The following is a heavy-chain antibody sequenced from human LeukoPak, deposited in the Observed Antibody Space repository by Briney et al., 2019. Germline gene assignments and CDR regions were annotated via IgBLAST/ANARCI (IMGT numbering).Heavy chain of an antibody. V-gene: IGHV3-23*01. CDR3: ARGLSAVNDAFDI. J-gene: IGHJ3*02. CDR2: IGASGSST. CDR1: EFLFSSYA. D-gene: IGHD1-26*01. Sequence: PGGSLRLSCAASEFLFSSYAMNWGRQAPGKGLEWVSGIGASGSSTYYADSVKGRFTISRDNSKTTLYLQMNSLRAEDTAVYYCARGLSAVNDAFDIWGQGTMVTVSS.